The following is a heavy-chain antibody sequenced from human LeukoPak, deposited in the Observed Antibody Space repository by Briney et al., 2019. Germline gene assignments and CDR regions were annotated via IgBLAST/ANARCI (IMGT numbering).Heavy chain of an antibody. CDR3: ARDFWTTVTPFDC. J-gene: IGHJ4*02. CDR1: GFTFSSYW. D-gene: IGHD4-17*01. V-gene: IGHV3-48*01. CDR2: ISSSSSTI. Sequence: GGSLRLSCAVSGFTFSSYWMSWVRQAPGKGLEWVSYISSSSSTIYYADSVKGRFTISRDNAKNSLYLQMNSLRAEDTAVYYCARDFWTTVTPFDCWGQGTLVTVSS.